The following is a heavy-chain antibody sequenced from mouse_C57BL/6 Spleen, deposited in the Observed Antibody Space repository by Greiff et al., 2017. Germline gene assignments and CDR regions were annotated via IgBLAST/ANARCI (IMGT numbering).Heavy chain of an antibody. J-gene: IGHJ3*01. V-gene: IGHV5-4*01. D-gene: IGHD2-4*01. CDR3: ARDDGDYDYDGAWFAY. Sequence: EVKVVESGGGLVKPGGSLKLSCAASGFTFSSYAMSWVRQTPEKRLEWVATISDGGSYTYYPDNVKGRFTISRDNAKNNLYLQMSHLKSEDTAMYYCARDDGDYDYDGAWFAYRGQWTLVTVSA. CDR2: ISDGGSYT. CDR1: GFTFSSYA.